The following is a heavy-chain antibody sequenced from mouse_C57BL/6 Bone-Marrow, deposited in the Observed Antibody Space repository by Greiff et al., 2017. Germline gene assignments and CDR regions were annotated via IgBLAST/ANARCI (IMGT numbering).Heavy chain of an antibody. D-gene: IGHD4-1*01. CDR2: IDPNSGGT. CDR3: AGESNWGFFFAY. CDR1: GYTFTSYW. Sequence: VQLQQPGAELVKPGASVKLSCTASGYTFTSYWMHWVKQRPGRGLEWIGRIDPNSGGTKYTEKFKSKATLTVDKPSSTAYMQISSLTSEDSAVYYCAGESNWGFFFAYWGQGTLVTVSA. J-gene: IGHJ3*01. V-gene: IGHV1-72*01.